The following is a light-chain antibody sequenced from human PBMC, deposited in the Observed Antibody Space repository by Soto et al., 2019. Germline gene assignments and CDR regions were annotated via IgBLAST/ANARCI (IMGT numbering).Light chain of an antibody. Sequence: QSALTQPASVSGSPGRSITISCTGSSSDVGGYNHVSWYQQHPGKAPKLMIYDVSNRPSGVSNRFSGSKSGNTASLTISGLQAEDEADYYCSSSTTSSTRVFGTGTKVTVL. CDR3: SSSTTSSTRV. V-gene: IGLV2-14*03. CDR1: SSDVGGYNH. CDR2: DVS. J-gene: IGLJ1*01.